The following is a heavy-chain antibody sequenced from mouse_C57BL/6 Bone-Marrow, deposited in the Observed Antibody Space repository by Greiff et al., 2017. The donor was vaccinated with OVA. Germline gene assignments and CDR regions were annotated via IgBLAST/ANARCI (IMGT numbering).Heavy chain of an antibody. Sequence: QVQLQQSGAELARPGASVKLSCKASGYTFTSYGISWVKQRTGQGLEWIGEIYPRSGNTYYNEKFKGKATLTADKSSSTAYMELRSLTSEASAVYFCAEAYYRRSNEAMDYWGQGTSVTVSS. CDR2: IYPRSGNT. D-gene: IGHD1-1*01. V-gene: IGHV1-81*01. CDR3: AEAYYRRSNEAMDY. J-gene: IGHJ4*01. CDR1: GYTFTSYG.